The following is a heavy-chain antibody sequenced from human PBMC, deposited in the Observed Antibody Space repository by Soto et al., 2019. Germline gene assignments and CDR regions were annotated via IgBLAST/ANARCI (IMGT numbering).Heavy chain of an antibody. Sequence: SETLSLTCTVSGDSIRSGNHYWSWIRQPPGKGLEWIGYIYYSGSTNYNPSLKSRVTISVDTSKNQFSLKLSSVTAADTAVYYCARVGVAAGTYYYYGMDVWGQGTTVTVSS. D-gene: IGHD6-13*01. CDR2: IYYSGST. CDR1: GDSIRSGNHY. CDR3: ARVGVAAGTYYYYGMDV. J-gene: IGHJ6*02. V-gene: IGHV4-61*01.